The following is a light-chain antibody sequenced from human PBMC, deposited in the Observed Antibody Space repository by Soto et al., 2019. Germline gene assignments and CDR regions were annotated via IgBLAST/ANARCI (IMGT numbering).Light chain of an antibody. Sequence: QSALTQPASVSGSPGQSITISCTGNSSDVGSYNLVSWYQQHPGKAPKLMIYEGSKPPSGVSNRFSGSKSGNTASLTISGLQAEDEADYYCCSYAGSSTPVVFGGGTQLTVL. J-gene: IGLJ2*01. V-gene: IGLV2-23*01. CDR2: EGS. CDR1: SSDVGSYNL. CDR3: CSYAGSSTPVV.